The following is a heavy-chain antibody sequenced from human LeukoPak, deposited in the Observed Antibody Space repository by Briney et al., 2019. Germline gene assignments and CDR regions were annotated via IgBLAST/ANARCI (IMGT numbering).Heavy chain of an antibody. Sequence: GGSLRLSCAASGFTFSSYAMHGVRQAPGKGLEGVAVISYDGINKYYADSVKGRFTISRDNSKNTLYLQMNSLRAEDTAVYYCARASIVGATDFDYWGQGTLVTVSS. V-gene: IGHV3-30-3*01. CDR2: ISYDGINK. J-gene: IGHJ4*02. CDR3: ARASIVGATDFDY. CDR1: GFTFSSYA. D-gene: IGHD1-26*01.